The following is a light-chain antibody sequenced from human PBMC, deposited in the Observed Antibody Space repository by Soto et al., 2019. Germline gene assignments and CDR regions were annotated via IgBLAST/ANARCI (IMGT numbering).Light chain of an antibody. Sequence: QSALTQPASVSGSPGQSITISCTGTSSDVGGYKYVSRYQQNPGKAPKLMIYEVSNRPSGVSNRFSGSKSGNTASLTISGLQAEDEADYYCSSYRRSSTPYVVFGGGTKLTVL. J-gene: IGLJ2*01. CDR3: SSYRRSSTPYVV. CDR1: SSDVGGYKY. CDR2: EVS. V-gene: IGLV2-14*01.